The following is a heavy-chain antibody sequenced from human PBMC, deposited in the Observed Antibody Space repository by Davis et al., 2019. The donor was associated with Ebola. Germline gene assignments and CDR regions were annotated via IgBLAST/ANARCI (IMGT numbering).Heavy chain of an antibody. CDR1: GFTFSSYW. D-gene: IGHD3-10*01. J-gene: IGHJ4*02. Sequence: PGGSLRLSCAASGFTFSSYWMSWVRQAPGKGLEWVANIKQDGSEKYYVDSVRGRFTASTDNAKNSLYLQMHSLRDEDTAVYYCARDRGGDEDFDYWGQGTLVTVSS. CDR2: IKQDGSEK. CDR3: ARDRGGDEDFDY. V-gene: IGHV3-7*01.